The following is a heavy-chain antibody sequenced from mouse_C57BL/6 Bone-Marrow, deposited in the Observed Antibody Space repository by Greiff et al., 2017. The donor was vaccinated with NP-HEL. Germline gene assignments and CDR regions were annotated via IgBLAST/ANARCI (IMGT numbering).Heavy chain of an antibody. CDR3: ARRITTRDYAMDY. CDR2: ISNGGGST. CDR1: GFTFSDYY. V-gene: IGHV5-12*01. D-gene: IGHD2-4*01. Sequence: EVKVVESGGGLVQPGGSLKLSCAASGFTFSDYYMYWVRQTPEKRLEWVAYISNGGGSTYYPDTVKGRFTISRDNAKNTLYLQMSRLKSEDTAMYYCARRITTRDYAMDYWGQGTSVTVSS. J-gene: IGHJ4*01.